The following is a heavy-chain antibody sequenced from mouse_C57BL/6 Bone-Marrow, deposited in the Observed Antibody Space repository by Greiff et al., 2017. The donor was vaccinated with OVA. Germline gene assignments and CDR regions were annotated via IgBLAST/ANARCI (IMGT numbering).Heavy chain of an antibody. CDR3: TEGLWYPWCAY. D-gene: IGHD2-1*01. Sequence: EVQLVESGGGLVQPGGSMKLSCVASGFTFSNYWMNWVRQSPEKGLEWVAPIRLKSDNYATHYAESVKGRFTISRDDYKSSVYLQMNNLSAEDTVIYYCTEGLWYPWCAYWGQGTLVTVSA. J-gene: IGHJ3*01. CDR2: IRLKSDNYAT. CDR1: GFTFSNYW. V-gene: IGHV6-3*01.